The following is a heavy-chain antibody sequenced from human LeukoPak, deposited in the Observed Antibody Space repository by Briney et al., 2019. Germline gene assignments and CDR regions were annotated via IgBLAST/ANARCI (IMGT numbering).Heavy chain of an antibody. J-gene: IGHJ4*02. CDR2: ISNNGGNT. CDR1: GFTFSSYE. Sequence: GGSLRLSCAASGFTFSSYEFYWVRQAPGKGLEWVSSISNNGGNTYYADSVKGRFTVSRDNSKNTLHLQMNSLRAEDTAVYYCAKDQGYCSTTTCYYDCWGQGTLVTVSS. D-gene: IGHD2-2*01. V-gene: IGHV3-23*01. CDR3: AKDQGYCSTTTCYYDC.